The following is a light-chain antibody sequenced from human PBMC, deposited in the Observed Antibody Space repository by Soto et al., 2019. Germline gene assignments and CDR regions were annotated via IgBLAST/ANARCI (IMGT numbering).Light chain of an antibody. CDR3: QQYHDWPWT. CDR1: QSVSSH. J-gene: IGKJ1*01. Sequence: EIVMTQSPATLSVSPGESDTLSCRASQSVSSHLAWYRQEPGQAPRLLVYAGSTGATGVPARFRGSGSGTEFTLTISSQQSEDFAVYFCQQYHDWPWTFGQGSRVEIK. CDR2: AGS. V-gene: IGKV3-15*01.